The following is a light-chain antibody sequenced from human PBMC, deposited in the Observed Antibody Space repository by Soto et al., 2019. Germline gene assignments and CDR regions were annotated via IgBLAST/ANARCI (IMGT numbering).Light chain of an antibody. J-gene: IGLJ2*01. CDR2: DVN. CDR3: SSYTTRTTLVI. Sequence: QSALTQPASVSGSPGQSITISCTGTNSDVGAYDYVSWYRHHPGEAPKLVIYDVNIRPSGVSNRFSGSKSGNTASLTISGLQAEDEAYYYCSSYTTRTTLVIFGGGTKLTVL. V-gene: IGLV2-14*03. CDR1: NSDVGAYDY.